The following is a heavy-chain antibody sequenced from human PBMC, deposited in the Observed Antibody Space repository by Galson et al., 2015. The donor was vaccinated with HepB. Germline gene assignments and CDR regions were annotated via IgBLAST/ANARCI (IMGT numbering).Heavy chain of an antibody. V-gene: IGHV1-69*13. D-gene: IGHD3-3*01. CDR3: ASWYYDFWSGYPRPYYYYGMDV. CDR2: IIPIFGTA. Sequence: SVKVSCKASGGTFSSYAISWVRQAPGQGLEWMGGIIPIFGTANYAQKFQGRVTITADESTSTAYMELSSLRSEDTAVYYCASWYYDFWSGYPRPYYYYGMDVWGQGTTVTVSS. CDR1: GGTFSSYA. J-gene: IGHJ6*02.